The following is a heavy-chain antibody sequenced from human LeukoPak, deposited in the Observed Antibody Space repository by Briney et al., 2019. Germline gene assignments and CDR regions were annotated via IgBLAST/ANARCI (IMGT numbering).Heavy chain of an antibody. CDR3: ARVGWFGELLWHLDP. Sequence: GASVKVSCKASGGTFSSYAISWVRPAPGQGLEWMGRIIPILGIANYAQKFQGRVTMTRNTSISTAYMELSSLRSEDTAVYYCARVGWFGELLWHLDPWGQGTLVTVSS. CDR2: IIPILGIA. J-gene: IGHJ5*02. CDR1: GGTFSSYA. D-gene: IGHD3-10*01. V-gene: IGHV1-69*04.